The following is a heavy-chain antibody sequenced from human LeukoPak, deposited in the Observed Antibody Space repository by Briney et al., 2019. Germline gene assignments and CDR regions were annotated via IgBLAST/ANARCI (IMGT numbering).Heavy chain of an antibody. Sequence: SETLSLSCAVYGGSFSGYYWSWIRQPPGKGLEWIGEINHSGSTNYNPSLKSRVTISVDTSKNRFSLKLSSVTAADTAVYYCARASDYANWFDPWGQETLVTVSS. CDR1: GGSFSGYY. CDR3: ARASDYANWFDP. CDR2: INHSGST. D-gene: IGHD4-17*01. V-gene: IGHV4-34*01. J-gene: IGHJ5*02.